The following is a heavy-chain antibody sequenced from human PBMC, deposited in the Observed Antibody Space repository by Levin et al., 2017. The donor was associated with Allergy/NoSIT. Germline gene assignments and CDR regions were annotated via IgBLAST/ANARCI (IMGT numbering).Heavy chain of an antibody. CDR2: IYYSGST. V-gene: IGHV4-30-4*01. CDR3: ARERRYSSGWYDSNAFDI. CDR1: GGSISSGDYY. Sequence: SETLSLTCTVSGGSISSGDYYWSWIRQPPGKGLEWIGYIYYSGSTYYNPSLKSRVTISVDTSKNQFSLKLSSVTAADTAVYYCARERRYSSGWYDSNAFDIWGQGTMVTVSS. J-gene: IGHJ3*02. D-gene: IGHD6-19*01.